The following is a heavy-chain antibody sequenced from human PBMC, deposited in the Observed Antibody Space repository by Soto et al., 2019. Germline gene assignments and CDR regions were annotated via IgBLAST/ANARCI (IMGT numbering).Heavy chain of an antibody. D-gene: IGHD4-17*01. Sequence: QVQLVQSGAEVKKPGASVKVSCKASGYTFTSYGISWVRQAPGQGLEWMGWINAHNGNTNYAQKLQGRVTMTTDTATSTAYKELRSLRSDATAVYYCASERTVVIDYWGQGTLVTVSS. CDR1: GYTFTSYG. CDR2: INAHNGNT. CDR3: ASERTVVIDY. J-gene: IGHJ4*02. V-gene: IGHV1-18*01.